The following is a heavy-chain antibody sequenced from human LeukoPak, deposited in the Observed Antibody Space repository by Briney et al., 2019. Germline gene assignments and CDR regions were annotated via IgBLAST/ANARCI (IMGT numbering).Heavy chain of an antibody. J-gene: IGHJ4*02. CDR2: IYPSGDST. D-gene: IGHD6-19*01. V-gene: IGHV3-23*01. CDR3: AKDVVPDSGWDLDY. CDR1: GFTFSSYG. Sequence: PGGSLRLSCAASGFTFSSYGMHWVRQGPGKGLEWVSSIYPSGDSTFYADSVKGRFTISRDNSKNTLYLQMSSLRTEDTAIYYCAKDVVPDSGWDLDYWGQGTLVTVSS.